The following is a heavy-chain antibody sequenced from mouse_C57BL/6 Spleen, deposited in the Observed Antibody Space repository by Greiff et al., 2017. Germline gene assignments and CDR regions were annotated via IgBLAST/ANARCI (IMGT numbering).Heavy chain of an antibody. CDR1: GYAFSSYW. J-gene: IGHJ1*03. CDR2: IYPGDGDT. V-gene: IGHV1-80*01. Sequence: VKLMESGAELVKPGASVKISCKASGYAFSSYWMNWVKQRPGKGLEWIGQIYPGDGDTNYNGKFKGKATLTADKSSSTAYMQLSSLTSEDSAVYFCARSGRSLYFDVWGTGTTVTVSS. CDR3: ARSGRSLYFDV. D-gene: IGHD3-2*02.